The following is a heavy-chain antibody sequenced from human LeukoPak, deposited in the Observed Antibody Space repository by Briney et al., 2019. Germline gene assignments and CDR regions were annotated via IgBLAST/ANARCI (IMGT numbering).Heavy chain of an antibody. CDR2: IKSDGSST. D-gene: IGHD1-26*01. J-gene: IGHJ5*02. V-gene: IGHV3-74*01. CDR3: AKDSGYGGSPPPYNWFDP. CDR1: GFPFSTYW. Sequence: GGSLRLSCVASGFPFSTYWMYWVRQAPGKGLVWVSRIKSDGSSTSYADSVKGRFTISRDNSKNTLYLQMNSLRAEDTAVYYCAKDSGYGGSPPPYNWFDPWGQGTLVTVSS.